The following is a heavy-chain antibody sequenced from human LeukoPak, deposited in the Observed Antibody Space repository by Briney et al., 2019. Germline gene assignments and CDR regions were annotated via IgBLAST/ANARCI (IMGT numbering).Heavy chain of an antibody. CDR3: ARGGSGESFWY. Sequence: ASVKVSCKASGGTFSSYAISWVRQAPGQGLEWMGRIIPILGIANYAQEFQGRVTITADKSTSTAYMELSSLRSEDTAVYYCARGGSGESFWYWGQGTLVTVSS. V-gene: IGHV1-69*04. J-gene: IGHJ4*02. CDR2: IIPILGIA. CDR1: GGTFSSYA. D-gene: IGHD3-10*01.